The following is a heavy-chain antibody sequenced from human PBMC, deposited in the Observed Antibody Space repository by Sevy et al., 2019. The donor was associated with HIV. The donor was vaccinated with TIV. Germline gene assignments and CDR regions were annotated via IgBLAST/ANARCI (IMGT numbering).Heavy chain of an antibody. CDR3: VYSEWDH. CDR1: GFIVSSYG. D-gene: IGHD2-15*01. Sequence: GGSLRLSCAASGFIVSSYGMNWVRQAPGKGLEWVSFITGTGHSTYYADSVKGRFIISRDDSKNTVYLQMTSLRADDTAVYYCVYSEWDHWCQGTLVTVSS. CDR2: ITGTGHST. V-gene: IGHV3-23*01. J-gene: IGHJ4*02.